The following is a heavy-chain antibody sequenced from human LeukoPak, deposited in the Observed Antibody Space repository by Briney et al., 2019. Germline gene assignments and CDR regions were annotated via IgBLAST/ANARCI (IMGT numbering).Heavy chain of an antibody. D-gene: IGHD1-1*01. J-gene: IGHJ6*03. Sequence: GSLRLSCAASGFTFSSFDMHWVRQPTGQGLEWVSTIGTASDTYYPGSVEGRFTLSRDNAKNSLYLQMNSLTAGHTAVYYCARGPPRGKYYYMDVWGKGTTVTVSS. CDR2: IGTASDT. CDR3: ARGPPRGKYYYMDV. CDR1: GFTFSSFD. V-gene: IGHV3-13*01.